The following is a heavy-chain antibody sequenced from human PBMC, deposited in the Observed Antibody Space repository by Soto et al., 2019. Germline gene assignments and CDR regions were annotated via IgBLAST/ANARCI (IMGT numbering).Heavy chain of an antibody. Sequence: ASVKVSCKASGYTFSTYGMHWVRQAPGQSLEWMGWLNSGTGQTRYSQRFQDRVIITRDTSASTGYMELSSLRSEDTAVYYCARGKGMEENYFYYGLDIWGQGTTVTVSS. CDR1: GYTFSTYG. CDR3: ARGKGMEENYFYYGLDI. V-gene: IGHV1-3*04. J-gene: IGHJ6*02. D-gene: IGHD1-1*01. CDR2: LNSGTGQT.